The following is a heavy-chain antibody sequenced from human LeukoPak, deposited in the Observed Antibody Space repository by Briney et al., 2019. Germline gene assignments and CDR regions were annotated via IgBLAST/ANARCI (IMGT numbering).Heavy chain of an antibody. D-gene: IGHD2-15*01. CDR1: GYTFTGYY. CDR3: ARGVVVVVAAGWFDP. J-gene: IGHJ5*02. Sequence: ASVKVSCKASGYTFTGYYMHWVRQAPGQGLEWMGWINPNSGGTYYAQKFQGRVTMTSDTSISTAYMELSRLRSDDTAVYYCARGVVVVVAAGWFDPWGQGTPVTVSS. V-gene: IGHV1-2*02. CDR2: INPNSGGT.